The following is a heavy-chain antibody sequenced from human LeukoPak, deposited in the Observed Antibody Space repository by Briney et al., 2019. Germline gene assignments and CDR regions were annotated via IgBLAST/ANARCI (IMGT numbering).Heavy chain of an antibody. CDR2: ISSSGSTI. CDR3: ARDFQTVGRGLGDY. V-gene: IGHV3-48*03. Sequence: GGPLRLSCAASGFTFSSYEMNWVRQAPGKGLEWVSYISSSGSTIYYADSVKGRFTISRDNAKNSLYLQMNSLRAEDTAVYYCARDFQTVGRGLGDYWGQGTLVTVSS. CDR1: GFTFSSYE. J-gene: IGHJ4*02. D-gene: IGHD3-10*01.